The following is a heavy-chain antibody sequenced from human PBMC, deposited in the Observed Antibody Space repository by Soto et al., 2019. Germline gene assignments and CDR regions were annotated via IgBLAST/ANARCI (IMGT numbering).Heavy chain of an antibody. V-gene: IGHV1-3*01. Sequence: GESLKISCKGSGYSFTSYWISWVRQAPGQGLEWMGWINAGNGNTKYSQKFQGRVTITRDTSASTAYMELSSLRSEDTAVYYCARAVAVPADFDYWGQGTLVTVSS. CDR2: INAGNGNT. D-gene: IGHD6-19*01. CDR3: ARAVAVPADFDY. J-gene: IGHJ4*02. CDR1: GYSFTSYW.